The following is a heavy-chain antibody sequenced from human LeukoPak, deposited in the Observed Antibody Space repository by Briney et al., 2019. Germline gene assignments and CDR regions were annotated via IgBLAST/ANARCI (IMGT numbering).Heavy chain of an antibody. CDR1: GGTFSSYA. V-gene: IGHV1-69*01. Sequence: SVKVSCKASGGTFSSYAISWVRQAPGQGLEWMGGIIPIFGTANYAQKFQGRVTTTADESTSTAYMELSSLRSEDTAVYYCARARLERRDYYYYMDVWGKGTTVTVSS. CDR2: IIPIFGTA. D-gene: IGHD1-1*01. CDR3: ARARLERRDYYYYMDV. J-gene: IGHJ6*03.